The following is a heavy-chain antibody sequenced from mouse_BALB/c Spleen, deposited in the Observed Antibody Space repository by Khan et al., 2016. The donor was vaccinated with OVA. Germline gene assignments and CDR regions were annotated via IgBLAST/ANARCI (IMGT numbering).Heavy chain of an antibody. CDR2: ISNSGST. Sequence: EVQLQESGPGLVKPSQSLSLTCTVTGYSITRDYAWNWIRQFPGNKLEWMAYISNSGSTSYNPSLKSRISITRAKSKNQFFMQLNSVTTEATATYYCASELGRYDAMDYWGQGTSVTVSS. CDR1: GYSITRDYA. V-gene: IGHV3-2*02. D-gene: IGHD4-1*01. CDR3: ASELGRYDAMDY. J-gene: IGHJ4*01.